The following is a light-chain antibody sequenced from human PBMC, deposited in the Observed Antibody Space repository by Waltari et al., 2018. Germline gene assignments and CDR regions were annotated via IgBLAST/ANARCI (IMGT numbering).Light chain of an antibody. Sequence: QSALTQPASVSGSPGQSITISCTGTSSDVGGYNYVSWYQQHPGKAPKRMIYDVSNRPSGVSNRFSGSKSGNTASLTISGLQPEDEADYYCNSFTSSSTVVFGGGTKLTVL. CDR1: SSDVGGYNY. J-gene: IGLJ3*02. V-gene: IGLV2-14*03. CDR3: NSFTSSSTVV. CDR2: DVS.